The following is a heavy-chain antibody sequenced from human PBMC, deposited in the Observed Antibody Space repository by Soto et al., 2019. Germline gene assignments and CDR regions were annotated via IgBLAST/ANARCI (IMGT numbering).Heavy chain of an antibody. CDR1: GYTFTSYG. CDR3: ARSGGVVVPADTPPDV. D-gene: IGHD2-2*01. J-gene: IGHJ6*02. V-gene: IGHV1-18*01. CDR2: ISAYNGNT. Sequence: QVQLAQSGAEVKKPGASVKVSCKASGYTFTSYGISWVRQAPGQGLEWMGWISAYNGNTNYAQKLQGRVTMTTDTPTRTAYMGLRSLRSDDTAVYYCARSGGVVVPADTPPDVWGQGTTVTVSS.